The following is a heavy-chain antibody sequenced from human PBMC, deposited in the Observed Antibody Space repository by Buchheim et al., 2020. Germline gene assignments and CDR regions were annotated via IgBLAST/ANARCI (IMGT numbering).Heavy chain of an antibody. J-gene: IGHJ6*03. CDR1: GFTFSSYG. CDR3: ARDRGLVRFPVYYMDV. Sequence: QVQLVESGGGVVQPGRSLRLSCAASGFTFSSYGMHWVRQAPGKGLEWVAVIWYDGSNKYYADSVKGRFTISRDNSKNTLYLQMNSLRAEDTAVYYCARDRGLVRFPVYYMDVWGKGTT. V-gene: IGHV3-33*01. D-gene: IGHD3-3*01. CDR2: IWYDGSNK.